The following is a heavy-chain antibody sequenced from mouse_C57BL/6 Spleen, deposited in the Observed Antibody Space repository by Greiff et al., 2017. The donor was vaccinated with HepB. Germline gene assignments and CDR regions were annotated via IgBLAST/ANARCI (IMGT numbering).Heavy chain of an antibody. J-gene: IGHJ1*03. CDR1: GYTFTDYN. CDR3: ARWRITTVVPWGFDV. D-gene: IGHD1-1*01. CDR2: INPNNGGT. V-gene: IGHV1-18*01. Sequence: EVKLQQSGPELVKPGASVKIPCKASGYTFTDYNMDWVKQSHGKSLEWIGDINPNNGGTIYNQKFKGKATLTVDKSSSTAYMELRSLTSEDTAVYYCARWRITTVVPWGFDVWGTGTTVTVSS.